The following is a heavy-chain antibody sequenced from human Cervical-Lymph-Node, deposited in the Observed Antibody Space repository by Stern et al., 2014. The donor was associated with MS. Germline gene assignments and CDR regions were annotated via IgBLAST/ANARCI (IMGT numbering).Heavy chain of an antibody. V-gene: IGHV1-46*03. J-gene: IGHJ3*02. CDR1: GYTFTSYY. CDR3: AYSYSVDAFDI. D-gene: IGHD2-15*01. CDR2: INPSGGST. Sequence: DQLVESGAEVKKPGASVKVSCKASGYTFTSYYMHWVRQAPGQGLEWMGIINPSGGSTSYAQKFQGRVTMTRDTSTSTVYMELSSLRSEDTAVYYCAYSYSVDAFDIWGQGTMVTVSS.